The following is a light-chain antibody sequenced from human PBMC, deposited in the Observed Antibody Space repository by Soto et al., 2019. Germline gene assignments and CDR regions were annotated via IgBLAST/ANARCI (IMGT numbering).Light chain of an antibody. CDR3: QQYNGLIT. V-gene: IGKV3D-15*01. Sequence: AALSVSPGARVPLSCRASQGIGSTLAWYRQKPGQTPRLLIYDSSTRATGIPDRFSGSGSGTDFTLTISSLEPEDFATYYCQQYNGLITCGQGTRLEIK. CDR1: QGIGST. J-gene: IGKJ5*01. CDR2: DSS.